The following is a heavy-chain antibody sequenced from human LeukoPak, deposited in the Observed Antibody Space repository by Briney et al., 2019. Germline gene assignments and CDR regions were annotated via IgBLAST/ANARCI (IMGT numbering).Heavy chain of an antibody. CDR1: GFTFSSYA. Sequence: GGSLRLSCAASGFTFSSYAMSWVRQAPGKGLEWVSAISGSGGSTYYADSVKGRFTISRDNSKNTLYLQMNSLRAEDTAVYYCAKDYDTSGYYYNYYYGMDVWGQGTTVTVSS. D-gene: IGHD3-22*01. CDR2: ISGSGGST. V-gene: IGHV3-23*01. CDR3: AKDYDTSGYYYNYYYGMDV. J-gene: IGHJ6*02.